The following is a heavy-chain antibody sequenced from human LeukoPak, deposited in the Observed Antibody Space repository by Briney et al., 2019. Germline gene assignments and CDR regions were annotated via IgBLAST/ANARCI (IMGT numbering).Heavy chain of an antibody. V-gene: IGHV3-33*01. Sequence: GSLRLSCAASGFTFSSYGMHWVRQAPGKGLEWVAVIWYDGSNKYYADSVKGRFTISGDNSKNTLYLQMNSLRAEDTAVYYCATEDIVVVPAAMDVWGQGTTVTVSS. CDR1: GFTFSSYG. CDR3: ATEDIVVVPAAMDV. D-gene: IGHD2-2*01. CDR2: IWYDGSNK. J-gene: IGHJ6*02.